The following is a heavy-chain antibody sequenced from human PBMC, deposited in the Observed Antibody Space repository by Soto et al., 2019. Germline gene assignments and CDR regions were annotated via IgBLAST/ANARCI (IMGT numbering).Heavy chain of an antibody. J-gene: IGHJ3*02. CDR2: ISTYNGNT. CDR1: GYTFTSYG. Sequence: ASVKVSCKASGYTFTSYGISWVRQAPGQGLEWMGWISTYNGNTKYAQKLQGRVTITRDTSASTAYMELSSLRSEDTAVYYCARESLDSGSYYRMSAFDIWGQGTMVTVSS. D-gene: IGHD1-26*01. CDR3: ARESLDSGSYYRMSAFDI. V-gene: IGHV1-18*01.